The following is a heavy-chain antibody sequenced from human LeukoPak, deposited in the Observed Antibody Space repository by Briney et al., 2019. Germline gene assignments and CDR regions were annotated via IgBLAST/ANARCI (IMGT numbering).Heavy chain of an antibody. D-gene: IGHD4-17*01. V-gene: IGHV3-74*01. Sequence: GGSLRLSCEASGYTFSTYFMHWVRQAPGKGLVWVSRIKSVGSSTTYADSVKGRFTISRDNAKSMLYLQMNSLRVEDTAVYYCARDYGDPGHDWYFDLWGRGTLVTVSS. CDR3: ARDYGDPGHDWYFDL. CDR1: GYTFSTYF. CDR2: IKSVGSST. J-gene: IGHJ2*01.